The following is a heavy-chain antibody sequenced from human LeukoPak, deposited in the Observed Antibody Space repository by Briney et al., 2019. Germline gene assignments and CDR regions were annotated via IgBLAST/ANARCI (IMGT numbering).Heavy chain of an antibody. CDR1: GGSISNYY. CDR2: IYTSGTT. D-gene: IGHD6-19*01. Sequence: SETLSLTCTVSGGSISNYYWSWIRQPAGKGLEWIGRIYTSGTTNYNPSLKSRVTMSIDTSKNQFSLKLSSVTAADTAVYYCARDYSSGWYRFDPWGQGTLVTVSS. J-gene: IGHJ5*02. CDR3: ARDYSSGWYRFDP. V-gene: IGHV4-4*07.